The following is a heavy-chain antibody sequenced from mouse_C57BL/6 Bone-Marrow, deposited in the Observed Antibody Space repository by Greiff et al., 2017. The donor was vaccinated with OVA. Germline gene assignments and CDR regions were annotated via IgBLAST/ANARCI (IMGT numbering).Heavy chain of an antibody. CDR2: VYPYNGGT. CDR3: ARSRDYYGSSYSFDY. V-gene: IGHV1-36*01. J-gene: IGHJ2*01. CDR1: GFTFTDYY. D-gene: IGHD1-1*01. Sequence: EVQLVESGPVLVKPGPSVKISCKASGFTFTDYYMHWVKQSHGKSLEWIGLVYPYNGGTSYNQKFKGKATLTVDTSSSTAYMELNSLTSEDSAVYYCARSRDYYGSSYSFDYWGQGTTLTVSS.